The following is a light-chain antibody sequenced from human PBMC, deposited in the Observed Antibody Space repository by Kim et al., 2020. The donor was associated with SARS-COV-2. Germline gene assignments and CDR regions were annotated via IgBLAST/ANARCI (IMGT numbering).Light chain of an antibody. V-gene: IGLV2-14*03. J-gene: IGLJ2*01. CDR2: DVS. Sequence: GHSITISCTGTSSDVGGYKYVSWYQQHPGKAPKLMIYDVSNRPSGVSNRFSGSKSGNTASLTISGLQAEDEADYYCSSYTSSSTLGFGGGTQLTVL. CDR1: SSDVGGYKY. CDR3: SSYTSSSTLG.